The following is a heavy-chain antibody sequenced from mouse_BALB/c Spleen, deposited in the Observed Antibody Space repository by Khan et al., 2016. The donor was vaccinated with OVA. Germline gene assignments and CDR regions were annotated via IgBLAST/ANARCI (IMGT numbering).Heavy chain of an antibody. CDR1: GYTFTSYT. CDR3: VRFGREGAMDY. CDR2: INPSSDYT. D-gene: IGHD3-1*01. Sequence: QVQLKQSGAELARPGASVQMSCKASGYTFTSYTIHWVKQRPGQGLEWIGFINPSSDYTNYNRKFKDKATLTADKSSNTAYIQLSSLTFEDSAVYYSVRFGREGAMDYWGQGTAVTVSS. J-gene: IGHJ4*01. V-gene: IGHV1-4*01.